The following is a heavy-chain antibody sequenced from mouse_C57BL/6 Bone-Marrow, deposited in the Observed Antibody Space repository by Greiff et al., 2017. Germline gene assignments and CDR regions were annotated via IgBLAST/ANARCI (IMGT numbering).Heavy chain of an antibody. CDR2: ISSGSSTI. CDR3: ARGSTTVEAWFAY. Sequence: EVKLVESGGGLVKPGGSLKLSCAASGFTFSDYGMHWVRQAPEKGLEWVAYISSGSSTIYYADTVKGRFTFSRDNAKNNLFLQMASLRSEDTAMYYCARGSTTVEAWFAYWGQGTLVTVSA. V-gene: IGHV5-17*01. J-gene: IGHJ3*01. CDR1: GFTFSDYG. D-gene: IGHD1-1*01.